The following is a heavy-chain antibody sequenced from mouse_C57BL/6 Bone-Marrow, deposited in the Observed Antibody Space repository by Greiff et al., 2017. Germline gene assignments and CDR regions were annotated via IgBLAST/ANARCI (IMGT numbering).Heavy chain of an antibody. CDR3: GGRTVVTGYFDV. J-gene: IGHJ2*01. Sequence: QVQLKESGPGLVAPSQSLSITCTVSGFSLTSYAISWVRQPPGKGLAWLGVIWTGGGTNYNSAPKSRLSISTDNSKSQVLLQINSLLTDDTASYDCGGRTVVTGYFDVWGQGTTLTVSS. D-gene: IGHD1-1*01. CDR2: IWTGGGT. V-gene: IGHV2-9-1*01. CDR1: GFSLTSYA.